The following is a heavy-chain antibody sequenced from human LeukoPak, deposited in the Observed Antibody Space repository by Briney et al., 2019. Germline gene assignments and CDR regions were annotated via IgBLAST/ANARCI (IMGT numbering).Heavy chain of an antibody. CDR3: ARSYYGYAFDI. CDR1: GGTFSSYA. V-gene: IGHV1-69*06. J-gene: IGHJ3*02. D-gene: IGHD3-10*01. Sequence: SVKVSCKASGGTFSSYAISWVRQAPGQGLEWMGGIIPIFGTANYAQKFQGRVTITADKSTSTAYMELSSLRSGDTAVYYCARSYYGYAFDIWGQGTMVTVSS. CDR2: IIPIFGTA.